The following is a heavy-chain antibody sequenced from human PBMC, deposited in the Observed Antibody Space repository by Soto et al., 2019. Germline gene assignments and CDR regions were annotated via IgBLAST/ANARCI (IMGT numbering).Heavy chain of an antibody. CDR1: GFTFSTYS. CDR3: ARVGYCSSTSCEGVLKF. J-gene: IGHJ3*01. Sequence: SGGSLRLSCAASGFTFSTYSMNWVRQAPGKGLERVSYISSGSSTIYYADSVKGRFTISRDNAKNSLYLQMNSLRAEDTAVYYCARVGYCSSTSCEGVLKFWGQGTMVTVSS. D-gene: IGHD2-2*01. V-gene: IGHV3-48*01. CDR2: ISSGSSTI.